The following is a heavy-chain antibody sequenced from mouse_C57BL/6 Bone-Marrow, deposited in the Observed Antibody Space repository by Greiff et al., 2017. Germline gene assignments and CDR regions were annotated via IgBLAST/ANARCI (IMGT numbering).Heavy chain of an antibody. CDR2: IYPRSGNT. J-gene: IGHJ2*01. Sequence: QVQLKESGAELARPGASVKLSCKASGYTFTSYGISWVKQRTGQGLEWIGEIYPRSGNTYYNEKFKGKATLTADKSSSTAYMELRSLTSEDSAVYFCARGSFITTVVADYWGQGTTLTVSS. V-gene: IGHV1-81*01. D-gene: IGHD1-1*01. CDR1: GYTFTSYG. CDR3: ARGSFITTVVADY.